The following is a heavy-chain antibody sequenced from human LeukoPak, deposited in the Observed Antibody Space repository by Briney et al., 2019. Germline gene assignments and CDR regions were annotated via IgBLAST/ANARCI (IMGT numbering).Heavy chain of an antibody. Sequence: SETLSLTCTVSGGSITGGGYYWGWIRQPPGKGLEWIGSIYYSGNTYYNASLKSQVSISIDTSKNQFSLRLTSVTAADTAVYYCARQTGSGLFILPGGQGTLVTVSS. CDR2: IYYSGNT. D-gene: IGHD3/OR15-3a*01. V-gene: IGHV4-39*01. J-gene: IGHJ4*02. CDR3: ARQTGSGLFILP. CDR1: GGSITGGGYY.